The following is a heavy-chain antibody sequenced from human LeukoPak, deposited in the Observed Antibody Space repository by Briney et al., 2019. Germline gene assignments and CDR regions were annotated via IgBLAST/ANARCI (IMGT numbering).Heavy chain of an antibody. Sequence: GGSLRLSCAASGFTFSSYGMHWVRQAPGKGLEWVAFIRSDGSNKYYADSVKGRFTISRDNSKNTLYLQMNSLRAEDAAVYYCAKDYSKTSYYGSGTYYRPNWFDPWGQGTLVTVSS. CDR3: AKDYSKTSYYGSGTYYRPNWFDP. V-gene: IGHV3-30*02. CDR1: GFTFSSYG. D-gene: IGHD3-10*01. CDR2: IRSDGSNK. J-gene: IGHJ5*02.